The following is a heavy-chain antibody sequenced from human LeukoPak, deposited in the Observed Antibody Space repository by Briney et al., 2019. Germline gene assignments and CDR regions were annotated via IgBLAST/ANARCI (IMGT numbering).Heavy chain of an antibody. J-gene: IGHJ6*04. CDR1: GGSMRSYY. Sequence: SETLSLTCTVSGGSMRSYYWSWIRQPPGKGLECMGYIYYSGSTNYNPALKSRVTISVDTSKKQFSLKLTSVTAAERAVYYCVRTIYYYYGRDVWGEGTTVTVSS. CDR3: VRTIYYYYGRDV. CDR2: IYYSGST. V-gene: IGHV4-59*01. D-gene: IGHD4/OR15-4a*01.